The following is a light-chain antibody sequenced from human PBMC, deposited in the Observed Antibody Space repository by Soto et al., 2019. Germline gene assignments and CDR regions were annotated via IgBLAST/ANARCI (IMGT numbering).Light chain of an antibody. J-gene: IGKJ1*01. CDR2: GAN. CDR1: QSISRY. V-gene: IGKV1-39*01. CDR3: QQNYGTPGT. Sequence: DIQLTQSPSSLSASVGDRITITCRSSQSISRYLNWYQQRPGTAPKVLIFGANSLQSGVPSRFSGSGSGTEFTLTISSLQPEDFATYYCQQNYGTPGTFGPGTKV.